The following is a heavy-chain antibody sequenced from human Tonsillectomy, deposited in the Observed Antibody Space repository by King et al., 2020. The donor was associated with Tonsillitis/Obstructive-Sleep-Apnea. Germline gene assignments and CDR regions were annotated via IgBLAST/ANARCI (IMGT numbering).Heavy chain of an antibody. CDR2: IRSKAYGGTT. CDR3: TRGRILRSSSWPVAEYYYYMDV. Sequence: VQLVESGGGLVQPGRSLRLSCTASGFTFGDYTMSWVRQAPGKGLEWVGFIRSKAYGGTTEYAASVKGRFTISRDDSKSIAYPQMNSLKTEDTAVYYCTRGRILRSSSWPVAEYYYYMDVWGKGTTVTVSS. V-gene: IGHV3-49*04. D-gene: IGHD6-13*01. CDR1: GFTFGDYT. J-gene: IGHJ6*03.